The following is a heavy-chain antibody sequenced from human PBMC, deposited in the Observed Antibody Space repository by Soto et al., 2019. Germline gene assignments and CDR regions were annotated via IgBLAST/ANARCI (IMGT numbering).Heavy chain of an antibody. Sequence: GGSLRLSCAASGFTVSSNYMSWVRQAPGRGLEWVSVIYSGGSTYYADSVKGRFTISRDNSKNTLYLQMNSLRAEDTAVYYCAKQTSNYYDSSGYPKWGYYYYGMDVWGQGTTVTVSS. CDR3: AKQTSNYYDSSGYPKWGYYYYGMDV. D-gene: IGHD3-22*01. V-gene: IGHV3-53*01. CDR1: GFTVSSNY. CDR2: IYSGGST. J-gene: IGHJ6*02.